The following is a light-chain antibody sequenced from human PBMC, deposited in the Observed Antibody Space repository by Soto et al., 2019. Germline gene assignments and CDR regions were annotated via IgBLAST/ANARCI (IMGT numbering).Light chain of an antibody. J-gene: IGKJ2*01. V-gene: IGKV1-39*01. CDR2: AAS. CDR3: QQSHSSPYT. Sequence: DIQMTQSPSSLSASVGDRVTITCRASQSISSYLNWYQQKPGKAPKLLIYAASSLQSGVPSRFSGRGSGTEFTLTISSLQPEDFATYYCQQSHSSPYTFGQGTKVEIK. CDR1: QSISSY.